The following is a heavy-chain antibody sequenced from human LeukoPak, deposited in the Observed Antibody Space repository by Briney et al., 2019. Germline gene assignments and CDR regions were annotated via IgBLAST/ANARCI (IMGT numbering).Heavy chain of an antibody. CDR1: GFTFSSDA. CDR2: ISGSGGST. V-gene: IGHV3-23*01. J-gene: IGHJ4*02. D-gene: IGHD2-8*02. Sequence: GGSLRLSCAASGFTFSSDAMSWVRQAPGKGLEWVSAISGSGGSTYYADSVKGRFTISRDNSKNTLYPQMNSLRAEDTAVYYCAKPDTGGVCCVFDYWGQGTLVTVSS. CDR3: AKPDTGGVCCVFDY.